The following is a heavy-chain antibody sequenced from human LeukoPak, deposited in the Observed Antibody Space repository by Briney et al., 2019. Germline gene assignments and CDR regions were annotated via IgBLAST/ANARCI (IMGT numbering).Heavy chain of an antibody. Sequence: SETLSLTCAVYGGSFSGYYWSWIRQPPGKGLEWIGEINHSGTTNYNPSLKSRVTISVDTSKNQFSLKLSSVTAADTAVYYCARRQMYYYYYMDVWGKGTTVTISS. D-gene: IGHD5-24*01. J-gene: IGHJ6*03. V-gene: IGHV4-34*01. CDR1: GGSFSGYY. CDR3: ARRQMYYYYYMDV. CDR2: INHSGTT.